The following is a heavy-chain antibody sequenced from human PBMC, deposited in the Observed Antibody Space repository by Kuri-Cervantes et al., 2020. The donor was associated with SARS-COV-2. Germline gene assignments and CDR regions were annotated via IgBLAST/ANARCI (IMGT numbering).Heavy chain of an antibody. J-gene: IGHJ4*02. Sequence: GGSLRLSCAASGFTFSNYWMHWVRQAPGKGLEWVANIKQDGSEKYYVDSVKGRFTISRDNAKNSLYLQMNSLRAEDTAVYYCARDREFIAARIFDYWGQGTLVTVSS. CDR1: GFTFSNYW. CDR2: IKQDGSEK. D-gene: IGHD6-6*01. CDR3: ARDREFIAARIFDY. V-gene: IGHV3-7*01.